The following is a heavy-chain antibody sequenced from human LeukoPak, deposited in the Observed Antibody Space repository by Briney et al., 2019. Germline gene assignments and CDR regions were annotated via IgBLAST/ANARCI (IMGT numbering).Heavy chain of an antibody. Sequence: SGGSLRLSCVASGFTYSSDAMTWIRQTPEKGLEWVSAISGSGGSTHYADSVKGRFTISRDNSKNTLYLQTNSLRAEDTAVYYCAKDYVDRGDYWGQGTLVTVSS. J-gene: IGHJ4*02. V-gene: IGHV3-23*01. CDR1: GFTYSSDA. CDR2: ISGSGGST. CDR3: AKDYVDRGDY. D-gene: IGHD5-12*01.